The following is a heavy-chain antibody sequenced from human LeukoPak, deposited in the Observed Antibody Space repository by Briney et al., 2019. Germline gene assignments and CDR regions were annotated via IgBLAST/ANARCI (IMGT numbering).Heavy chain of an antibody. V-gene: IGHV1-46*01. Sequence: ASVKVSCKASGYTFTSYYMHWVRQAPGQGLEWMGIINPSGGSTSYAQKFQGRVTMTTDTSTSTAYMELRSLRSDDTAVYYCARESSNTGRGIDYWGQGTLVTVSS. CDR2: INPSGGST. J-gene: IGHJ4*02. CDR1: GYTFTSYY. D-gene: IGHD1-26*01. CDR3: ARESSNTGRGIDY.